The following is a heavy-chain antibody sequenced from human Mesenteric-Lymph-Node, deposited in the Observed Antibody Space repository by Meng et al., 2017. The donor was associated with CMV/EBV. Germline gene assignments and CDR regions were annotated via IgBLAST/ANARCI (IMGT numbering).Heavy chain of an antibody. CDR2: ISSSSSYI. J-gene: IGHJ6*02. CDR1: GFTFSSYS. Sequence: GESLKISCAASGFTFSSYSMNWVRQAPGKGLEWVSSISSSSSYIYYADSVKGRFTISRDNAKNSLYLQMNSLRAEDTAVYYCARDLYSSGWGLDYYYGMDVWGQGTTVTVSS. V-gene: IGHV3-21*01. D-gene: IGHD6-19*01. CDR3: ARDLYSSGWGLDYYYGMDV.